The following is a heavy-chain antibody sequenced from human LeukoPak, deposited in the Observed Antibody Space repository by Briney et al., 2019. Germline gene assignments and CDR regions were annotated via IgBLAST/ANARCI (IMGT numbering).Heavy chain of an antibody. CDR3: ARAVFAMAGRDYFDY. CDR2: IYTSGST. CDR1: SGSISSSSYY. J-gene: IGHJ4*02. D-gene: IGHD6-19*01. Sequence: PSETLSLTCTVSSGSISSSSYYWSWIRQPAGKGLEWIGRIYTSGSTNYNPSLKSRVTISVDTSKNQFSLKLSSVTAADTAVYYCARAVFAMAGRDYFDYWGQGTLVTVSS. V-gene: IGHV4-61*02.